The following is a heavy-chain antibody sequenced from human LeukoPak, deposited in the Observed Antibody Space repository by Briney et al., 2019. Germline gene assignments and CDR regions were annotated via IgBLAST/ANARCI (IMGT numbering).Heavy chain of an antibody. CDR3: AKDRGSGWFFPGQYFQH. Sequence: PGESLSLSCAASGFTLDDYAMQWVRQAPGKGLEWVAGIRWNSGSIGYADSVKGRFTISRDNAKNSLYLQTNSLRAEETALYYCAKDRGSGWFFPGQYFQHWGQGTLVTVSS. J-gene: IGHJ1*01. CDR1: GFTLDDYA. CDR2: IRWNSGSI. V-gene: IGHV3-9*01. D-gene: IGHD6-19*01.